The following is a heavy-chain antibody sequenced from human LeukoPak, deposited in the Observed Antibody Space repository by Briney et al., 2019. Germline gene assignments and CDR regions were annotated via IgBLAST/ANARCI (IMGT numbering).Heavy chain of an antibody. Sequence: GGSLRLSCAASEFTFTSYELNWVRQAPGKGLEWVSSISSSSSDIYYADSVKGRFTISRDNAKNSLYLQMNSLRAEDTAVYYCARDGLYCSSTNCYLDYWGQGTLVTVSS. J-gene: IGHJ4*02. V-gene: IGHV3-21*01. CDR3: ARDGLYCSSTNCYLDY. CDR1: EFTFTSYE. CDR2: ISSSSSDI. D-gene: IGHD2-2*01.